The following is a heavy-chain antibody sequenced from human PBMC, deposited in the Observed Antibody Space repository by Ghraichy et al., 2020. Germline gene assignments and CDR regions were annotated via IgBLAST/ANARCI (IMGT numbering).Heavy chain of an antibody. CDR2: IYYTGSN. D-gene: IGHD2-21*01. CDR3: ERHDWYA. J-gene: IGHJ5*02. CDR1: GGSISRISSY. Sequence: SETLSLTCPVSGGSISRISSYWDWIRQPPGNGLEWIGSIYYTGSNYNNPSLKSRVTISVDTSKNQFSLKLSSVTAADTAVYYCERHDWYAWGQGTLVTVSS. V-gene: IGHV4-39*01.